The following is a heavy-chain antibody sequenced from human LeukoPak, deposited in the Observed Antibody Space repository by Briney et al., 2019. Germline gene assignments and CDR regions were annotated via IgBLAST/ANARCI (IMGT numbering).Heavy chain of an antibody. Sequence: SETLSLTCAVYGGSFSGYYWSWIRQPPGKGLEWIGEINHSGSTNYNPSLKSRVTISVDTSKNQFSLKLSSVTAADTAVYYCARGFSSGWYPYYYYDMDVWGQGTTVTVSS. D-gene: IGHD6-19*01. CDR1: GGSFSGYY. CDR2: INHSGST. CDR3: ARGFSSGWYPYYYYDMDV. V-gene: IGHV4-34*01. J-gene: IGHJ6*02.